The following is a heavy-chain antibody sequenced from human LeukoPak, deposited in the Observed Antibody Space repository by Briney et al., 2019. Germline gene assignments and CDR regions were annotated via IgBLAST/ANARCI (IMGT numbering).Heavy chain of an antibody. D-gene: IGHD5-12*01. CDR1: GFTFTTYA. V-gene: IGHV3-23*01. Sequence: AQSLTPSSPASGFTFTTYAMSWVRQAPGKGLEWVSAISNTGYSTYHADSVKGRFTISRDNSKTTLFLQMNSLRAEDTAVYYCAKDNDPRAYSAYDSDDYWGQGTLVTVSS. CDR3: AKDNDPRAYSAYDSDDY. CDR2: ISNTGYST. J-gene: IGHJ4*02.